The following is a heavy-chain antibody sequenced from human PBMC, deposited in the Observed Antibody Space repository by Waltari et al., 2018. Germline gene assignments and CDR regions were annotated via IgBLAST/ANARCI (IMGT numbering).Heavy chain of an antibody. V-gene: IGHV4-59*01. Sequence: QVQLQESGPGLVTPSETLSLTCTVSGGSLSSYYWSWIRQPPGKGLEWIGYIYYSGSTNYNPSLKSRVTISVDTSKNQFSLKLSSVTAADTAVYYCVRATGYGSGSYYFDYWGQGTLVTVSS. CDR2: IYYSGST. CDR1: GGSLSSYY. D-gene: IGHD3-10*01. J-gene: IGHJ4*02. CDR3: VRATGYGSGSYYFDY.